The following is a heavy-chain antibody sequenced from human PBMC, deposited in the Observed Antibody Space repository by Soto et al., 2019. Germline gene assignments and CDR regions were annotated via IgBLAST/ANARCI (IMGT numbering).Heavy chain of an antibody. J-gene: IGHJ4*02. CDR1: GGSFSPYTYY. CDR3: AGGIYAQWHHPY. CDR2: IFSSGVT. Sequence: QVQLQESGPGLVKPSETLSLTCSVSGGSFSPYTYYWGWIRQSPVKGLVWIGLIFSSGVTSYNPSLHSRLSISVDPSKSQVSLNLRSVTAADTASYYCAGGIYAQWHHPYWGQGALVTVSS. D-gene: IGHD3-16*01. V-gene: IGHV4-39*01.